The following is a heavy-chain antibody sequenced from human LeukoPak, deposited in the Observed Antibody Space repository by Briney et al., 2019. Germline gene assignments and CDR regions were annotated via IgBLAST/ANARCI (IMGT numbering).Heavy chain of an antibody. V-gene: IGHV4-38-2*02. Sequence: TSETLSLTCTVSGDSVTIDFFWGWVRQPPGKELEWIGSFCLGRDTYYRPSLKSRVTISVDTSKNQFSLNLNSVTAADTAVYYCARWASISREPGGFFDHWGQGTLVTVSS. CDR2: FCLGRDT. CDR3: ARWASISREPGGFFDH. D-gene: IGHD1-14*01. CDR1: GDSVTIDFF. J-gene: IGHJ4*02.